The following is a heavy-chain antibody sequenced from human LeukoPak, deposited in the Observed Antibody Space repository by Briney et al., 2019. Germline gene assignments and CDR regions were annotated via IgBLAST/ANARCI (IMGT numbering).Heavy chain of an antibody. CDR1: GFTFSIYS. CDR3: ARDFSSWYLTMYY. J-gene: IGHJ4*02. V-gene: IGHV3-21*01. CDR2: TSSSSSYI. D-gene: IGHD6-13*01. Sequence: PGGSLRLSCAASGFTFSIYSMNWVRQAPGKGLEWVSSTSSSSSYIYYADSVKGRFTISRDNAKNSLYLQMNSLRAEDTAVYYCARDFSSWYLTMYYWGQGTLVTVSS.